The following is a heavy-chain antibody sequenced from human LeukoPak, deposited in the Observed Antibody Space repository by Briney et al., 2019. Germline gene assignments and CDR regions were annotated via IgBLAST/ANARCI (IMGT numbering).Heavy chain of an antibody. CDR1: GGSISSYY. D-gene: IGHD3-16*01. CDR2: RYYSGST. V-gene: IGHV4-59*01. J-gene: IGHJ1*01. Sequence: PSETLSLTCSVSGGSISSYYWTWIRQPLGKGLEWIGYRYYSGSTTYNPSLKSRVTISVDTSKSQFSLKLISVTAADTAIYYCARVRGDFETDWGQGTLVTVSS. CDR3: ARVRGDFETD.